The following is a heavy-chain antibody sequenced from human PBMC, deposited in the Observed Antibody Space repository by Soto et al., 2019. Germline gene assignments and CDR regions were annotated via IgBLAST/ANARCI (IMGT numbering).Heavy chain of an antibody. J-gene: IGHJ5*02. V-gene: IGHV3-48*03. CDR3: ARDLVVTLDP. Sequence: GGSVRLSCAASGFTFSSYEMNWVRQAPGKGLEWVSYISSSGSTIYYADSVKGRFTISRDNAKNSLYLQMNSLRAEDTAVYYCARDLVVTLDPWGQGTLVTVSS. D-gene: IGHD2-21*02. CDR2: ISSSGSTI. CDR1: GFTFSSYE.